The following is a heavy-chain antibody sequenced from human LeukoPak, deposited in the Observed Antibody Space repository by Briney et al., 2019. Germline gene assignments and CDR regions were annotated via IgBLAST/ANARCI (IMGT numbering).Heavy chain of an antibody. V-gene: IGHV3-11*01. CDR3: ARESVAGNAFDI. CDR1: GFPFSDYY. J-gene: IGHJ3*02. CDR2: ISSSGSTI. D-gene: IGHD6-19*01. Sequence: PGGSLRLSCAASGFPFSDYYMSWIRQAPGKGLEWVSYISSSGSTIYYADSVKGRFTISRDNAKNSLYLQMNSLRAEDTAVYYCARESVAGNAFDIWGQGTMVTVSS.